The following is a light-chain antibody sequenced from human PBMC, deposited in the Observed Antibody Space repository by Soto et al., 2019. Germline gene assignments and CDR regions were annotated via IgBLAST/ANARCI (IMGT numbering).Light chain of an antibody. Sequence: EIVMTQSPATLSVSPGERATLSCRASESVSSNLAWYQQKPGQAPRLLIYAASTRATGIPARLSGSGPGTEFTLTISSLQSEDSAVYYCQQYNNWPLYSFGQGTKVDIK. CDR2: AAS. CDR1: ESVSSN. CDR3: QQYNNWPLYS. V-gene: IGKV3-15*01. J-gene: IGKJ2*03.